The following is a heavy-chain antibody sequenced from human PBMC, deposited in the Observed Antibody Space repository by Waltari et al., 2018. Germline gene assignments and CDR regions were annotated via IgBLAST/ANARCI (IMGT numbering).Heavy chain of an antibody. CDR2: INYSGST. CDR3: ERVHYYGMDV. Sequence: QVQLQESGPGLVKPSETLSLTCTVSGGSISSYYWSWIRQPPGKGRRSIGEINYSGSTNDNTALKSRVTRSGDTSKNQFSLKLSAVTAADTAVYYCERVHYYGMDVWGQGTTVTVSS. J-gene: IGHJ6*02. V-gene: IGHV4-59*01. CDR1: GGSISSYY.